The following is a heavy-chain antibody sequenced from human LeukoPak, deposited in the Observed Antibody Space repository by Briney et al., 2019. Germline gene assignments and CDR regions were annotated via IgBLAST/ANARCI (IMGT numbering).Heavy chain of an antibody. V-gene: IGHV3-33*08. Sequence: GRSLRLSCAASGFSFSSYAMSWVRQAPGKGLEWVAVIWYDGSNKYYADSVKGRFTISRDNSKNTLYLQMNSLRAEDTAVYYCARDPLLWFGESVRRDADQYRRDFDYWGQGTLVTVSS. CDR2: IWYDGSNK. D-gene: IGHD3-10*01. J-gene: IGHJ4*02. CDR3: ARDPLLWFGESVRRDADQYRRDFDY. CDR1: GFSFSSYA.